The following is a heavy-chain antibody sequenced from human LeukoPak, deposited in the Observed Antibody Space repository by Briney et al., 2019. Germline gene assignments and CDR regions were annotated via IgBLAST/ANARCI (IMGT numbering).Heavy chain of an antibody. V-gene: IGHV3-7*01. J-gene: IGHJ4*02. CDR1: GFTFSSYW. CDR2: IKQDGSEK. Sequence: PGGSLRLSCAASGFTFSSYWMSWVRQAPGKGLEWVANIKQDGSEKYYVDSVKGRFTISRDNAKNSLYLQMNSPRAEDTAVYYCARDPNYYGSGSFDYWGQGTLVTVSS. CDR3: ARDPNYYGSGSFDY. D-gene: IGHD3-10*01.